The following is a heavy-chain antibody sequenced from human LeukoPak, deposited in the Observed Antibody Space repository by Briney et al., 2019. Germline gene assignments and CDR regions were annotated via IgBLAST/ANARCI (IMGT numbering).Heavy chain of an antibody. D-gene: IGHD3-3*01. CDR2: VRYDGSNT. J-gene: IGHJ4*02. CDR3: AKDRSGNCDY. CDR1: GFTFSSYG. Sequence: PGGSLRLSCAASGFTFSSYGMHWVRQAPGKGLEWVAFVRYDGSNTYYADSVKGRFTISRDNSKNTLYLQMNSLRAEDTAVYYCAKDRSGNCDYWGQGTLVTVSS. V-gene: IGHV3-30*02.